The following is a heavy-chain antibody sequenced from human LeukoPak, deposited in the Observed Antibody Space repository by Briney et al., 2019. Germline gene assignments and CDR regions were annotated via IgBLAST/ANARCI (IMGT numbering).Heavy chain of an antibody. D-gene: IGHD3-9*01. CDR1: GYSISSGYY. CDR3: ARGNDILTGCAFDI. V-gene: IGHV4-38-2*01. Sequence: SETLSLTCAVSGYSISSGYYWGWIRQPPGKGLEWIGSIYHSGSTYYNPSLKSRVTISADTSKNQFSLKLSSVTAADTAVYYCARGNDILTGCAFDIWGQGTMVTVSS. J-gene: IGHJ3*02. CDR2: IYHSGST.